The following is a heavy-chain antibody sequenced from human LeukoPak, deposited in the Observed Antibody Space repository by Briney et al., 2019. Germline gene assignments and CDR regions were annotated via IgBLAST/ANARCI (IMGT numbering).Heavy chain of an antibody. Sequence: PGGSLRLSCAASGFTVTSNSMSWVRQAPGKGLEWVSVIYSSGSTHFADSVKGRFSIPRDNSKNTLYLLMSSLRLEDTAVYYCARESYGGAWGQGTLVTVSS. CDR1: GFTVTSNS. V-gene: IGHV3-53*01. CDR3: ARESYGGA. J-gene: IGHJ4*02. CDR2: IYSSGST. D-gene: IGHD1-26*01.